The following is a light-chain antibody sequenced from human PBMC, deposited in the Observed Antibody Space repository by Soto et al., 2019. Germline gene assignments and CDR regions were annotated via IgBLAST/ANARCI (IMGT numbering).Light chain of an antibody. CDR3: QSYDSSLSASYV. Sequence: QSVLTQPPSVSGAPGQTVTISCTGSSTNIGAGYEVHWYQHLPGKAPKLLIYGNTNRPSGFPDRFSGSKSSTSASLAITGLQAEDEDDYYCQSYDSSLSASYVFGGGTKLTVL. CDR2: GNT. J-gene: IGLJ1*01. CDR1: STNIGAGYE. V-gene: IGLV1-40*01.